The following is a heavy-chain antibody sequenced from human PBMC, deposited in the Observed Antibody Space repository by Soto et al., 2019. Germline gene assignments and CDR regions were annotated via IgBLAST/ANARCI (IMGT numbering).Heavy chain of an antibody. CDR1: GGSISSSSYY. D-gene: IGHD2-15*01. J-gene: IGHJ2*01. CDR2: IYYSGST. V-gene: IGHV4-39*01. CDR3: AREVVVAATEERYFDL. Sequence: QLQLQESGPGLVKPSETLSLTCTVSGGSISSSSYYWGWIHQPPGKGVGWIGSIYYSGSTYYNPSLKSRVTISVDTSKNQFSLKLSSVTAADTAVYYCAREVVVAATEERYFDLWGRGTLVTVSS.